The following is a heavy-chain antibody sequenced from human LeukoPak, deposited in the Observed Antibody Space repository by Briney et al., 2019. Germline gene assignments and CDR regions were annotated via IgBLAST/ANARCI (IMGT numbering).Heavy chain of an antibody. J-gene: IGHJ4*02. CDR3: AREGLLGSGYTYWGDFDY. CDR1: GGSFSGYY. D-gene: IGHD2-21*01. CDR2: INHSGST. V-gene: IGHV4-34*01. Sequence: PPETLSLTCAVYGGSFSGYYWSWIRQPPGKGLEWIGEINHSGSTNYNPSLKSRVTISVDTSKNQFSLKLSSVTAADTAVYYCAREGLLGSGYTYWGDFDYWGQGTLVTVSS.